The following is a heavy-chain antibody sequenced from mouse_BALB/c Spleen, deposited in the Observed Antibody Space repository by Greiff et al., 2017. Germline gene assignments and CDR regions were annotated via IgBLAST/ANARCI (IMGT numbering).Heavy chain of an antibody. CDR3: TRRRITTEYYFDY. V-gene: IGHV6-6*02. Sequence: EVKVEESGGGLVQPGGSMKLSCVASGFTFSNYWMNWVRQSPEKGLEWVAEIRLKSNNYATHYAESVKGRFTISRDDSKSSVYLQMNNLRAEDTGIYYCTRRRITTEYYFDYWGQGTTLTVSS. J-gene: IGHJ2*01. CDR2: IRLKSNNYAT. D-gene: IGHD2-4*01. CDR1: GFTFSNYW.